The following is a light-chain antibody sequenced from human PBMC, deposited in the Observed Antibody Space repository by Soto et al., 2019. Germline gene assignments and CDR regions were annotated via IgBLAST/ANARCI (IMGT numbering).Light chain of an antibody. CDR2: GAS. Sequence: DIQMTQSPSSLTASVGDRVTIACRASQDISTWLAWHQQKPGKAPKCLVFGASKLQTGVPSRFNGSGSGAHFTLTISSLQPGDSATYFCQQYNNYPLTFGGGTKVEI. V-gene: IGKV1D-16*01. J-gene: IGKJ4*01. CDR3: QQYNNYPLT. CDR1: QDISTW.